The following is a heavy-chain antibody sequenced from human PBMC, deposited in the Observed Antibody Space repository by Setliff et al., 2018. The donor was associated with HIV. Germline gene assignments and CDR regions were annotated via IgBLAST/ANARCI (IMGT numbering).Heavy chain of an antibody. CDR1: GFTFSNAW. V-gene: IGHV3-15*07. J-gene: IGHJ4*02. Sequence: GGSLRLSCAASGFTFSNAWMNWVRQAPGKGLEWVGRIKSKADGGTTDYAAPVKGRFTISRDDSKNTLYLQMNSLKTEDTAVYYCTTELGGSYYGWNYWGQGTLVTVSS. CDR2: IKSKADGGTT. CDR3: TTELGGSYYGWNY. D-gene: IGHD1-26*01.